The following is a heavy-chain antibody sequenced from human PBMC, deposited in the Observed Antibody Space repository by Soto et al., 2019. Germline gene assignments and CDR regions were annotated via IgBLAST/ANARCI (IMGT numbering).Heavy chain of an antibody. CDR2: INSDGSST. J-gene: IGHJ6*02. D-gene: IGHD2-2*01. CDR1: GFTFSSYW. V-gene: IGHV3-74*01. CDR3: ARAPGYCSSTSCYYYYGMDV. Sequence: GGSLRLSCAASGFTFSSYWMHWVRQAPGKGLVWVSRINSDGSSTSYADSVKGRFTISRDNAKNTLYLQMNSLRAEDTAVYYCARAPGYCSSTSCYYYYGMDVWGQGTTVTVSS.